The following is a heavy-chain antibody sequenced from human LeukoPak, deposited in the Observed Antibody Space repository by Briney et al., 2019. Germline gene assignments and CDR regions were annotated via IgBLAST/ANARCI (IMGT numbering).Heavy chain of an antibody. CDR1: GGSISSSNW. J-gene: IGHJ6*02. CDR2: IYHSGST. V-gene: IGHV4-4*02. Sequence: KASETLSLTCAVSGGSISSSNWWSWVRQPPGKGLAWIGEIYHSGSTNYNPSLRSRVTISVDKSKNQFSLKLSSVTAADTAVYYCAEVGTNYYGMDVWGQGTTVTVSS. CDR3: AEVGTNYYGMDV. D-gene: IGHD1-1*01.